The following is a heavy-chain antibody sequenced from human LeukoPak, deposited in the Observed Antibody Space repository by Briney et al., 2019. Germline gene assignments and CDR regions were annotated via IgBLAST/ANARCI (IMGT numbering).Heavy chain of an antibody. D-gene: IGHD3-22*01. V-gene: IGHV5-51*01. CDR1: GYSFTSYW. CDR3: ARIGVYYYDSSGYNIGAFDY. Sequence: GESLKISCKGSGYSFTSYWIGWVRQMPGKGLEWMGIIYPGDSDTRYSPSFQGQVTISADKSISTAYLQWSSLRASDTAMYYYARIGVYYYDSSGYNIGAFDYWGQGTLVTVSS. J-gene: IGHJ4*02. CDR2: IYPGDSDT.